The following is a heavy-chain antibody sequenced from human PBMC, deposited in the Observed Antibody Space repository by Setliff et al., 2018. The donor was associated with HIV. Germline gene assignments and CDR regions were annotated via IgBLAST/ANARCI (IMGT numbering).Heavy chain of an antibody. CDR1: GGNFRSYG. V-gene: IGHV1-69*10. Sequence: GASVKVSCKASGGNFRSYGIRWVRQAPGQGLEWMGGIIPMSGVPKYAQKFQGRVTITADKSTSTAYMELSSLRSEDTAVYYCARNPEMAALNYFYYYMDVWGKGTTVTVSS. J-gene: IGHJ6*03. CDR3: ARNPEMAALNYFYYYMDV. D-gene: IGHD6-19*01. CDR2: IIPMSGVP.